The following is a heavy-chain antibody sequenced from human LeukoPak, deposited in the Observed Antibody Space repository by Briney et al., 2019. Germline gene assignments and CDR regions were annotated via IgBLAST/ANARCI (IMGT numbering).Heavy chain of an antibody. V-gene: IGHV3-33*01. CDR2: IWYDGSNK. J-gene: IGHJ5*02. CDR3: ARDRHCSSTCCRRWFDP. Sequence: GGSLRLSCAASGFTFSSYGMHWVRQAPGKGLGWVAVIWYDGSNKYYADSVKGRFTISRDNSKNTLYLQMNSLRAEDTAVYYCARDRHCSSTCCRRWFDPWGQGTLVTVSS. D-gene: IGHD2-2*01. CDR1: GFTFSSYG.